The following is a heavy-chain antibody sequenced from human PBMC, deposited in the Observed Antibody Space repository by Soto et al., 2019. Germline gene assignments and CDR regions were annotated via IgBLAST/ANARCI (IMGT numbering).Heavy chain of an antibody. CDR1: GYTFRNYD. CDR2: ISISKGKT. CDR3: DRKGYIGNFGLDV. J-gene: IGHJ6*02. Sequence: QVQLVQSGAEVKRPGASVKVSCKASGYTFRNYDVAWVRRAPGHGLAWMGWISISKGKTYYQESLQGRVTMTMDTGTTTAYMEVRSLRSDYTAVYDCDRKGYIGNFGLDVWGQGTTVTVSS. V-gene: IGHV1-18*01. D-gene: IGHD5-12*01.